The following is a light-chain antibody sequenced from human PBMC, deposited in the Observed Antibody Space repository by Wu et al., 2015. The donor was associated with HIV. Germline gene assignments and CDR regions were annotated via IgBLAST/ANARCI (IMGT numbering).Light chain of an antibody. V-gene: IGKV1-39*01. J-gene: IGKJ1*01. Sequence: DIQMTQSPSSLSASVGVRVTITCRASQSISNSLNWFQQKPGKDPKLLIFAASSLQSGVPSRFSGRGSGTDFTLTISSLQPEDVATYYCQKYNTAPWTFGQGTKVEMK. CDR2: AAS. CDR1: QSISNS. CDR3: QKYNTAPWT.